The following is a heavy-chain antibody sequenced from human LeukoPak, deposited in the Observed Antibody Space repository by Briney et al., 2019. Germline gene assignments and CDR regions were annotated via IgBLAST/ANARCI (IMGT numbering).Heavy chain of an antibody. CDR1: GFTFSSYW. CDR2: IKQDGSEK. Sequence: GGSLRLSCAASGFTFSSYWMSWVRQAPGKGLEWVANIKQDGSEKYYVDSVKGRFTISRDNAKNSLYLQMNSLRAEDTAVYYCARDRSPSRYCSGGSCYWVDAFDIWGQGTMVTVSS. D-gene: IGHD2-15*01. CDR3: ARDRSPSRYCSGGSCYWVDAFDI. V-gene: IGHV3-7*01. J-gene: IGHJ3*02.